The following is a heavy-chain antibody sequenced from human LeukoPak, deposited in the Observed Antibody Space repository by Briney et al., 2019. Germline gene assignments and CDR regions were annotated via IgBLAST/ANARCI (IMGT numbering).Heavy chain of an antibody. CDR2: ISYDGSNK. CDR1: GFTFSSYA. CDR3: ARGGQRYCSGGSCYGGVDY. Sequence: GGSLRLSCAASGFTFSSYAMSWVRQAPGKGLEWVAVISYDGSNKYYADSVKGRFTNSRDNSKNTLYLQMNSLRAEDTAVYYCARGGQRYCSGGSCYGGVDYWGQGTLVTVSS. D-gene: IGHD2-15*01. J-gene: IGHJ4*02. V-gene: IGHV3-30*04.